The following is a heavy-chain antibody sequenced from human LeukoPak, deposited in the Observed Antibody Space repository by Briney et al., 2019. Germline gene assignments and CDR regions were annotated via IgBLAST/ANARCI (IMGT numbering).Heavy chain of an antibody. CDR1: DDSISDYY. V-gene: IGHV4-59*01. D-gene: IGHD3-16*01. Sequence: SETLSLTCTVSDDSISDYYRGWIRQPPGKGLEWIGYFHNSGTSIYNPSLKSRVTISADTSKNQISLKLNSLTTADTAVYYCTRGAGWLIDYWGQGILVTVSS. CDR3: TRGAGWLIDY. CDR2: FHNSGTS. J-gene: IGHJ4*02.